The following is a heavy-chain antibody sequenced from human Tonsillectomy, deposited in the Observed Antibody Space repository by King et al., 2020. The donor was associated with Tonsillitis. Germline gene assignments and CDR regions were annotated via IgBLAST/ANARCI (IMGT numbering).Heavy chain of an antibody. Sequence: QLVQSGAEVKRPGASVKVSCKASGYTFTTYDMHWVRQAPGQGLEWMGIINPIGGGTDSAQKFQGRVTMTRDTSTSTVYMELSSLRSEDTAVYYCARDYGGNEGYFDYWGQGTLVTVSS. CDR3: ARDYGGNEGYFDY. CDR1: GYTFTTYD. V-gene: IGHV1-46*01. D-gene: IGHD4-23*01. CDR2: INPIGGGT. J-gene: IGHJ4*02.